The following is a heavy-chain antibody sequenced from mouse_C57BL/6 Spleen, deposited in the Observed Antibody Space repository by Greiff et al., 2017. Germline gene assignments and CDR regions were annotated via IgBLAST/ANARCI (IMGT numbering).Heavy chain of an antibody. Sequence: QVQLKESGAELARPGASVKLSCKASGYTFTSYGISWVKQRTGQGLEWIGEIYPRSGNTYYNEKFKGKATLTADKSSSTAYMELRSLTSEDSAVYFCARATVVDYAMDYWGQGTSVTVSS. D-gene: IGHD1-1*01. CDR2: IYPRSGNT. J-gene: IGHJ4*01. CDR3: ARATVVDYAMDY. V-gene: IGHV1-81*01. CDR1: GYTFTSYG.